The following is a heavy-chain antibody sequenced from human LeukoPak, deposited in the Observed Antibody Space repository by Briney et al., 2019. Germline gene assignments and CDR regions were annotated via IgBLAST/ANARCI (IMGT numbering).Heavy chain of an antibody. CDR2: ISVNGGTT. Sequence: GGSLRLSCAASGFTFSSYAMTWVRQAPGKGLEWVSSISVNGGTTYYADSVKGRFTIPRDSSKNTLYLQMNSLRAEDTAVYYCVKGGGNVRRYFEYWGQGTLVTVSS. J-gene: IGHJ4*02. D-gene: IGHD4-23*01. CDR1: GFTFSSYA. CDR3: VKGGGNVRRYFEY. V-gene: IGHV3-23*01.